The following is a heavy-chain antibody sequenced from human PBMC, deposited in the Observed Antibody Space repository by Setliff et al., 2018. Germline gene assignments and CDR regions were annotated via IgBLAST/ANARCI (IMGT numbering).Heavy chain of an antibody. CDR3: GRGFSRIEGWGNWFDP. CDR2: IYDSGSS. V-gene: IGHV4-39*01. J-gene: IGHJ5*02. D-gene: IGHD2-15*01. Sequence: SETLSLTCTVSGGSVSNSGFLWGWLRQAPGKGLEWIGNIYDSGSSNYNASLKSRLIITRDTSKNQISLKLTSVTAADTAVYYCGRGFSRIEGWGNWFDPWG. CDR1: GGSVSNSGFL.